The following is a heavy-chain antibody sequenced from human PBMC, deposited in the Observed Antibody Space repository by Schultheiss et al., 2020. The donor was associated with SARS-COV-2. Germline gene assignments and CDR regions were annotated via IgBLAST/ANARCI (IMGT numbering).Heavy chain of an antibody. V-gene: IGHV3-9*01. Sequence: SLKISCAASGFTFDDYAMHWVRQAPGKGLEWVSGISWNSGSIGYADSVKGRFTIFRDNAKNSLYLQMNSLRAEDTALYYCAKSLLGYCSSTSCVFDYWGQGTLVTVSS. J-gene: IGHJ4*02. CDR1: GFTFDDYA. D-gene: IGHD2-2*01. CDR3: AKSLLGYCSSTSCVFDY. CDR2: ISWNSGSI.